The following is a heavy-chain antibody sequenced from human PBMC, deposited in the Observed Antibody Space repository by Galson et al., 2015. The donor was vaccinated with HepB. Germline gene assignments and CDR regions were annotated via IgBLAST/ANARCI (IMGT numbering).Heavy chain of an antibody. J-gene: IGHJ4*02. CDR3: ARSHGGNYYGSGMGDAPIDY. CDR1: GFSLSTSGMC. D-gene: IGHD3-10*01. Sequence: PALVKPTQTLTLTCTFSGFSLSTSGMCVSWIRQPPGKALEWLALIDWDDDKYYSTSLKTRLTISKDTSKNQVVLTMTNMDPVDTATYYCARSHGGNYYGSGMGDAPIDYWGQGTLVTVSS. V-gene: IGHV2-70*01. CDR2: IDWDDDK.